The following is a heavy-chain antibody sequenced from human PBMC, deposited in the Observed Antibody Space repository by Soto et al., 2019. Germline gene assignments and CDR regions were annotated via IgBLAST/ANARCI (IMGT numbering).Heavy chain of an antibody. CDR3: ARGVSDYWYFDL. V-gene: IGHV1-3*01. J-gene: IGHJ2*01. Sequence: ASVKVSCKASGYTFTSYAMHWVRQAPGQRLEWMGWINAGNGNTKYSQKFQGRVTITRDTSASTAYMELSSLRSEDTAVYYCARGVSDYWYFDLWGRGTLVTVSS. CDR2: INAGNGNT. CDR1: GYTFTSYA. D-gene: IGHD3-3*01.